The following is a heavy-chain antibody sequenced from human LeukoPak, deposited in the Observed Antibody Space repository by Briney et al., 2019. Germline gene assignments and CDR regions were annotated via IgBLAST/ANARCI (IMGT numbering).Heavy chain of an antibody. CDR3: ARDSGYDLVYGMDV. Sequence: GGSLRLSCAAPGFTFRSYGMHWVRQAPGKGLEWVAITWYDGSNTYYADSVKGRFTISRDNSKNTLYLQMNSLRADDTAVYYCARDSGYDLVYGMDVWGQGTTATVSS. CDR2: TWYDGSNT. CDR1: GFTFRSYG. D-gene: IGHD5-12*01. V-gene: IGHV3-33*01. J-gene: IGHJ6*02.